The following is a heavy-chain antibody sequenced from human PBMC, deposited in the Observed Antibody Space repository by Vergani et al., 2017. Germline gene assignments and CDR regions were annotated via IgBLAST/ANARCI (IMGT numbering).Heavy chain of an antibody. V-gene: IGHV4-59*11. CDR3: ASDTHSGQRADR. CDR2: IHYNENT. J-gene: IGHJ5*02. D-gene: IGHD6-19*01. CDR1: FDSIRNLY. Sequence: QVQLQESGPGLVKSSETLSLTCSVSFDSIRNLYCNWIRQPPGKGLEWIGSIHYNENTNYNPSLKTRVTISVDTSKNQFSLTLTSVTAEDTAVYYCASDTHSGQRADRWGQGILVTVTS.